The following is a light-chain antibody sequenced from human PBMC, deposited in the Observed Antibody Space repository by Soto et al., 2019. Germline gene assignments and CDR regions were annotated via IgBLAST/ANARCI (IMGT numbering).Light chain of an antibody. CDR3: TSYAGGNNV. J-gene: IGLJ1*01. CDR1: SSHVGGYNY. CDR2: EVN. Sequence: QSALTQPPSASGSPGQSVTISCTGTSSHVGGYNYVSWYQQNPGKVPKLMIYEVNKRPSGVPDRFSGSKSGNTASLTVSGLQAEDEADYYCTSYAGGNNVFGTGTKVTVL. V-gene: IGLV2-8*01.